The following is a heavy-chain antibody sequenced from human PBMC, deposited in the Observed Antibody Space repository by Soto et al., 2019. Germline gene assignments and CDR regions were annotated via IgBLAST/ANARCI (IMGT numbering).Heavy chain of an antibody. CDR1: GFIFSNYA. CDR3: ARAGHGQQLVFSEDVFDI. Sequence: PGGSLRLSCAASGFIFSNYAMGWVRQAPGKGLEYVSSISSGGAYTFFADSVKGRFTISRDNSKNALYLQMNSLRAEDTAVYYCARAGHGQQLVFSEDVFDIWGQGTTVPVSS. J-gene: IGHJ3*02. D-gene: IGHD6-13*01. CDR2: ISSGGAYT. V-gene: IGHV3-23*01.